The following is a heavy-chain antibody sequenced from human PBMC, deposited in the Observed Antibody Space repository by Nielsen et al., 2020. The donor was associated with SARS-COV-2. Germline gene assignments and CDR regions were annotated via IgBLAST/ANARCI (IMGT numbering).Heavy chain of an antibody. CDR1: GYTFTGYY. J-gene: IGHJ5*02. V-gene: IGHV1-2*02. Sequence: ASVKVSCKASGYTFTGYYMHWVRQAPGQGLEWMGCINPYSGDTKYAQKFQGRVTLTWDTAISTAYMELSGLKSDDTAIYYCARMALPIAVAGTSWFDPWGQGTLVTVST. CDR2: INPYSGDT. D-gene: IGHD6-19*01. CDR3: ARMALPIAVAGTSWFDP.